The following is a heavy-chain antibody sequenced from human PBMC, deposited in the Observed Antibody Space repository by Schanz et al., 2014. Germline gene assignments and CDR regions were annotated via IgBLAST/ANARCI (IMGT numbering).Heavy chain of an antibody. CDR1: GFTFRGYA. CDR3: VSQTGSPNY. V-gene: IGHV3-7*01. J-gene: IGHJ4*02. CDR2: IKHDGSVK. D-gene: IGHD6-13*01. Sequence: EVQLVESGGGLVKPGGSLRLSCAASGFTFRGYAMSWVRQAPGRGLEWVANIKHDGSVKDYVDSVEGRFTISRDNAKRSLFLQMNSLRVEDTAVYFCVSQTGSPNYWGQGTLVTVSS.